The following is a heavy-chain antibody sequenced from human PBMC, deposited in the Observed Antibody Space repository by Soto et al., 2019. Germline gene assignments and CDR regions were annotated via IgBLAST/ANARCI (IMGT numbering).Heavy chain of an antibody. J-gene: IGHJ4*02. CDR3: ASSKKGSGWYGEADY. V-gene: IGHV1-69*06. CDR1: GGTFSSYA. CDR2: IIPIFGTA. Sequence: GASVKVSCKASGGTFSSYAISWVRQAPGQGLEWMGGIIPIFGTANYAQKFQGRVTITADKSTSTAYMELSSLRSEDTAVYYCASSKKGSGWYGEADYWGQGTLVTVSS. D-gene: IGHD6-19*01.